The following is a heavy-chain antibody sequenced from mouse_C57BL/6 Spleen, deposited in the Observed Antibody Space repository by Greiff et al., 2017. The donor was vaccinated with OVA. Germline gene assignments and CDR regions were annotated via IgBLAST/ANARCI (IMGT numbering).Heavy chain of an antibody. V-gene: IGHV1-69*01. CDR2: IDPSDSYT. CDR1: GYTFTSYW. Sequence: QVQLQQPGAELVMPGASVKLSCKASGYTFTSYWMHWVKQRPGQGLEWIGEIDPSDSYTNYNQKFKGKSTLTVDKSSSTAYMQLSSLTSEDSAVYYCARSGYYDYYFDYWGQGTNLTVSS. J-gene: IGHJ2*01. D-gene: IGHD2-4*01. CDR3: ARSGYYDYYFDY.